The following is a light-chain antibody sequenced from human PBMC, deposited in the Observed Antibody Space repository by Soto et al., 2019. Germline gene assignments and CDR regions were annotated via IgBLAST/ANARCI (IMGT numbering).Light chain of an antibody. CDR3: QHYNAFPWP. CDR1: QNIRTW. CDR2: GAS. V-gene: IGKV1-5*01. J-gene: IGKJ1*01. Sequence: DIQMTQSPSTLSASVGDRVTITCRASQNIRTWLAWYQQKPGKAPKLLIYGASSLKSGVPSGFSGSGSGTEFTLTIGGLQPDDFATYYCQHYNAFPWPFGQGTKVDIK.